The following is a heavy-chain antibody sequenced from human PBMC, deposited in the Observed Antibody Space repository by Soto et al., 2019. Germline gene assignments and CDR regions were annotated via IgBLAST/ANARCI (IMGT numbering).Heavy chain of an antibody. CDR3: ARHRQYYDTSGYQQRYFDY. V-gene: IGHV4-39*01. CDR1: GGSISSSPYY. J-gene: IGHJ4*02. Sequence: SETLSLTCSVSGGSISSSPYYWGWIRQPPVKGLEWLGTIYYSGTTSYNPSLNSRVIISVDTSNNQLFLKLRSVTAADTAVYYCARHRQYYDTSGYQQRYFDYWGQGTQVTVSS. CDR2: IYYSGTT. D-gene: IGHD3-22*01.